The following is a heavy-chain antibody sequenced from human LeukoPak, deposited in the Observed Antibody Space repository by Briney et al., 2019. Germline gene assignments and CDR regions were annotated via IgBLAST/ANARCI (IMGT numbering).Heavy chain of an antibody. CDR2: IYVSGST. CDR1: GGSISSYY. CDR3: ARGTTSGSSWYLNWFDT. J-gene: IGHJ5*02. V-gene: IGHV4-4*07. Sequence: SETLSLTCTVSGGSISSYYWSWIRQPAGKGLEWIGRIYVSGSTNYNPPLKSRVTMSVDTSKNQFSLKLTSVSAADTAVYYCARGTTSGSSWYLNWFDTWGQGTLVTVSS. D-gene: IGHD6-13*01.